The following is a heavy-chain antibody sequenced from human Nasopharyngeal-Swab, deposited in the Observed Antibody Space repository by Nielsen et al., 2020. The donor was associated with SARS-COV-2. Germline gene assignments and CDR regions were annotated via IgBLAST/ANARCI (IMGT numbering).Heavy chain of an antibody. D-gene: IGHD4-23*01. CDR3: ARHRYGGNLLDAFDI. V-gene: IGHV4-59*08. Sequence: SETLSLTCTVSGDSISRSYWSWIRQPPGKGLEWIGFVFYTGNTNYNPSLKSRVTMSLDTSKNQFSLKLSSVTAADTAVFYCARHRYGGNLLDAFDIWGQGTMATVSS. J-gene: IGHJ3*02. CDR2: VFYTGNT. CDR1: GDSISRSY.